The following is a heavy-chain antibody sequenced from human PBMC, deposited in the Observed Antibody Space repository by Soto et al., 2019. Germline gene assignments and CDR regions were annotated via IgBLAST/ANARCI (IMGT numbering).Heavy chain of an antibody. CDR2: IKQDESEK. Sequence: LRLSCAASGFTFSSSAMSWFRQAPGKGLEWVANIKQDESEKYYVDSVEGRFTISRDNAKNSLYLQMNSLRVEDTAVYYCARLNYWSFDYWGQGTLVTVSS. CDR3: ARLNYWSFDY. V-gene: IGHV3-7*01. J-gene: IGHJ4*02. CDR1: GFTFSSSA. D-gene: IGHD2-8*02.